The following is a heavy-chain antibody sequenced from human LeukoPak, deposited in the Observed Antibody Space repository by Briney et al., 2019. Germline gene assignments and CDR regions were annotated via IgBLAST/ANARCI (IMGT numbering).Heavy chain of an antibody. D-gene: IGHD6-13*01. V-gene: IGHV3-21*01. CDR1: GFTFSSYS. CDR2: ISSSSSYI. CDR3: ARGRSGSSWEEAYDY. Sequence: GGSLRLSCAASGFTFSSYSMNWVRQAPGKGLEWVSSISSSSSYIYYADSVKGRFTISRDSSKNTLYLQMNSLRAEDTAVYYCARGRSGSSWEEAYDYWGQGTLVTVSS. J-gene: IGHJ4*02.